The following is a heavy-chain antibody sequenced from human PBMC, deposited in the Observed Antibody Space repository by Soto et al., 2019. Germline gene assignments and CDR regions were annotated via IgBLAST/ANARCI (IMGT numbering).Heavy chain of an antibody. V-gene: IGHV1-69*02. D-gene: IGHD3-10*01. CDR3: ATDRDYYGSGSLN. CDR1: GGTFSSYT. J-gene: IGHJ4*02. CDR2: IIPILGIA. Sequence: QVQLVQSGAEVKKPGSSVKVSCKASGGTFSSYTISWVRQAPGQGLEWMGRIIPILGIANYAQKFQGRVTITADKSTSTAYMELSSLRSEDTAVYYCATDRDYYGSGSLNWGQGTLVTVSS.